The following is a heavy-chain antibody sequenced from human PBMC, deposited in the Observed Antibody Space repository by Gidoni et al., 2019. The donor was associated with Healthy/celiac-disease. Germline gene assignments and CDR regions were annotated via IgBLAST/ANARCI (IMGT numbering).Heavy chain of an antibody. CDR1: RSTFTTYG. CDR2: ISAYQGNT. Sequence: VHLVQSGAEVKKPGASVKVSCKASRSTFTTYGISWVRQAPGQGPEWMGWISAYQGNTNYAQKVQGRVTMTTDTSTSTAYMELRSQRSDDTAVYYCARGVYGDIRYYYYYMDVWGKGTTVTVSS. CDR3: ARGVYGDIRYYYYYMDV. D-gene: IGHD4-17*01. V-gene: IGHV1-18*01. J-gene: IGHJ6*03.